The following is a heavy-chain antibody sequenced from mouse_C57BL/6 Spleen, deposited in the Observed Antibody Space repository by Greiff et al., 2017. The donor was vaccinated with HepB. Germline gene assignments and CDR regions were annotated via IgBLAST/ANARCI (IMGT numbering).Heavy chain of an antibody. CDR3: ARSIYYGSSYGYYFDY. V-gene: IGHV1-76*01. CDR2: IYPGSGNT. Sequence: VQLQQSGAELVRPGASVKLSCKASGYTFTDYYINWVKQRPGQGLEWIARIYPGSGNTYYNEKFKGKATLTAEKYSSTAYMQLSSLTSEESAVYFCARSIYYGSSYGYYFDYWGQGTTLTVSS. J-gene: IGHJ2*01. D-gene: IGHD1-1*01. CDR1: GYTFTDYY.